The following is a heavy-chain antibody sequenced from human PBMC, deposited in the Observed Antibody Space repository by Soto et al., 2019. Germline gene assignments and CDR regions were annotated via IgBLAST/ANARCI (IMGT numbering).Heavy chain of an antibody. J-gene: IGHJ6*02. CDR3: ARGTSTWSPYGMDV. D-gene: IGHD6-13*01. V-gene: IGHV1-2*02. CDR1: GYTFTEYY. CDR2: ISPNNGGT. Sequence: KVSCKASGYTFTEYYMHWVRQAPGQGLEWMAWISPNNGGTNYAQKFQGRVTLTRDTSINTAYMELSRLRSDDTAVYYCARGTSTWSPYGMDVWGQGTTVTSP.